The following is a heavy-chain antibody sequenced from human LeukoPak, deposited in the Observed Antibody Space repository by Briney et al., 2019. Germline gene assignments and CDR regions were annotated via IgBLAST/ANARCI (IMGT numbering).Heavy chain of an antibody. CDR1: GFTFSNYG. CDR2: ISGGGGST. Sequence: GGSLRLSCAASGFTFSNYGMSWVRQAPGKGLEWVSGISGGGGSTNYADSVKGRFTISRDNSKNTLSLQMNSLRAEDTAVYYCARENYYDSSGYQVGHNWFDPWGQGTLVTVSS. V-gene: IGHV3-23*01. J-gene: IGHJ5*02. D-gene: IGHD3-22*01. CDR3: ARENYYDSSGYQVGHNWFDP.